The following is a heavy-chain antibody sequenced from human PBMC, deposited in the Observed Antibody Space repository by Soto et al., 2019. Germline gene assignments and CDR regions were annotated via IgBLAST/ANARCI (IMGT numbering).Heavy chain of an antibody. Sequence: EVQLVESGGGLVKPGGSLRLSCAASGFTFSSYSMNWVRQAPGKGLEWVSSISSSSSYIYYADSVKGRFTISRDNAKNSLYLQMNSLRAEDTAVYYCARGPKWELLRPPWFDPWGQGTLVTVSS. CDR2: ISSSSSYI. V-gene: IGHV3-21*01. J-gene: IGHJ5*02. D-gene: IGHD1-26*01. CDR3: ARGPKWELLRPPWFDP. CDR1: GFTFSSYS.